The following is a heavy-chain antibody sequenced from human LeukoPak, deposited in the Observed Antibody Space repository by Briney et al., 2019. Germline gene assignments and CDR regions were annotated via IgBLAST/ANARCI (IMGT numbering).Heavy chain of an antibody. D-gene: IGHD2-21*02. J-gene: IGHJ5*02. CDR2: IYPGDSDT. V-gene: IGHV5-51*01. CDR3: ARQRDTRYNWFDP. Sequence: GESLKISCKCSGYSFTSYWIGWVRPMPGKGLEWMGIIYPGDSDTRYSPSFQGQVTISADKSISTAYLQWSSLKASDTAMYYCARQRDTRYNWFDPWGQGTLVTVSS. CDR1: GYSFTSYW.